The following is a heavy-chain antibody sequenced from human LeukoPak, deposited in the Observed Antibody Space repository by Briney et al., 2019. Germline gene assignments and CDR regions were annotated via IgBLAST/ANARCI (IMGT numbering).Heavy chain of an antibody. CDR1: GYSFTKFG. CDR2: IYNGNT. D-gene: IGHD6-19*01. CDR3: ARGSSGTEGFDP. J-gene: IGHJ5*02. V-gene: IGHV1-18*01. Sequence: ASVKVSCKAPGYSFTKFGISWVRQAPGRGLEWVGWIYNGNTKYTQSLQGRVTMTTDTSTSTAYMELRSLISDDTAVYYCARGSSGTEGFDPWGQGTLVTVSS.